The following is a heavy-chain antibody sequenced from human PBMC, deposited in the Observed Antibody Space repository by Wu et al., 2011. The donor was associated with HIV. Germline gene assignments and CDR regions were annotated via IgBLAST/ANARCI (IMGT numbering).Heavy chain of an antibody. D-gene: IGHD5-24*01. V-gene: IGHV1-69*05. CDR3: ARDTGRNGYNGDYYYYGMDV. J-gene: IGHJ6*02. CDR1: GGTFSSYA. CDR2: IIPIFGTA. Sequence: QVQLVQSGAEVKKPGSSVKVSCKASGGTFSSYAISWVRQAPGQGLEWMGRIIPIFGTANYAQKFQGRVIMTTDTSTSTAFLELRSLRSDDTAVYYCARDTGRNGYNGDYYYYGMDVWGQGTTVTVSS.